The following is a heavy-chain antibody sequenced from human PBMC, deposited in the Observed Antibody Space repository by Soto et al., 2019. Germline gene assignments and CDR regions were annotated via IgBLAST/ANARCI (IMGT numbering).Heavy chain of an antibody. Sequence: VQSGGEVKKPGASVKVSCKASGYTFSNNGFTWVRQAPGQGLEWMGWIGGYNGNTNYAPKFQGRVTMTADTSTSTAHMGLRGLRSDDTAVYYCATAIAATGPADSWGQGTRVTVSS. CDR1: GYTFSNNG. D-gene: IGHD6-13*01. J-gene: IGHJ4*02. CDR3: ATAIAATGPADS. CDR2: IGGYNGNT. V-gene: IGHV1-18*01.